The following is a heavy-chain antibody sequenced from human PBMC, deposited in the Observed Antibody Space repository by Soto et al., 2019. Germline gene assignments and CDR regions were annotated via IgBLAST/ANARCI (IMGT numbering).Heavy chain of an antibody. CDR1: GYTFTSYG. J-gene: IGHJ6*02. V-gene: IGHV1-18*04. CDR3: ARDGRWNWVGYYYCGMDV. CDR2: ISAYNGNT. D-gene: IGHD1-7*01. Sequence: QVQLVQSGAEVKKPGASVKVSCKASGYTFTSYGISWVRQAPGQGLEWMGLISAYNGNTNYAQKLQGRVTMTTDTYTSTAYMELRSMRSDDTAVYYCARDGRWNWVGYYYCGMDVWGQGTTVTVSS.